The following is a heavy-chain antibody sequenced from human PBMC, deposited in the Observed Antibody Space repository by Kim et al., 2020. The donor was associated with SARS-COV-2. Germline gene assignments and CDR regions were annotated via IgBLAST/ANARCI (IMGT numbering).Heavy chain of an antibody. D-gene: IGHD3-16*01. CDR3: AKERDEMGGYYYYGMDV. Sequence: VKGRFTISRDNSKNTLYLQMNSLRAEDTAVYYCAKERDEMGGYYYYGMDVWGQGTTVTVSS. J-gene: IGHJ6*02. V-gene: IGHV3-30*02.